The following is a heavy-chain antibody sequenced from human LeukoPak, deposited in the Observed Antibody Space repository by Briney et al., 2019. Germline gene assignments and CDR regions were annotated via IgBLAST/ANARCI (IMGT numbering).Heavy chain of an antibody. Sequence: GGSLRLSCAASGFTFSSYGMHWVRQAPGKGLEWVAIISYDGTNKYYADSVKGRFTISRDNPKNTLYLQMDSLRAEDTAVYYCARLTSGNGLDVWGQGTTVTVSS. CDR3: ARLTSGNGLDV. CDR2: ISYDGTNK. V-gene: IGHV3-30*03. J-gene: IGHJ6*02. CDR1: GFTFSSYG. D-gene: IGHD3-3*01.